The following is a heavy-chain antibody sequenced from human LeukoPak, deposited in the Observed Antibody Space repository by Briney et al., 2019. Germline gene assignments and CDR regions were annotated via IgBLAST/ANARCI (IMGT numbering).Heavy chain of an antibody. Sequence: GGSLRLSCAASGFTLSTYGMHWVRQAPGKGLEWVAMISYDGSSTYYADSVKGRFTISRDSSNNAVYLQMNSLRAEDSAVYYCAKPAGAYDYVWGSYRLDYWDQGTLVTVSS. V-gene: IGHV3-30-3*02. CDR1: GFTLSTYG. D-gene: IGHD3-16*02. CDR3: AKPAGAYDYVWGSYRLDY. CDR2: ISYDGSST. J-gene: IGHJ4*02.